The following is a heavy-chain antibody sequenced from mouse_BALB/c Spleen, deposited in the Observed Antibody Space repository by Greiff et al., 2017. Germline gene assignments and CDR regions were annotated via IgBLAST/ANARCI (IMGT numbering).Heavy chain of an antibody. CDR3: ARDERGRDWCAY. CDR1: GFNINDYY. Sequence: EVQLQQSGAELVRPGALVKLSCKASGFNINDYYMHWVKQRPEQGLVWIGWIDPENGNTIYDPKFPGKASITADTSSNTAYLQVSSLTSEDTAVYYCARDERGRDWCAYGGQGTVVTVDA. CDR2: IDPENGNT. V-gene: IGHV14-1*02. J-gene: IGHJ3*01.